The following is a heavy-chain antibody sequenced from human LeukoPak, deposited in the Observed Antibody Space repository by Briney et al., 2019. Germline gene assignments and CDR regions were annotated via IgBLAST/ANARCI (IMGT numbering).Heavy chain of an antibody. CDR2: ISGSGYST. Sequence: GGSLRLSCAASGFTFSNFAMSWVRQAPGKGLEWVSAISGSGYSTYYADSVKGRFTISRDNSKNRLYLQMDSLRAEDTAVYYCARVREYTYGYIDYWGQGTPVTVSS. V-gene: IGHV3-23*01. CDR1: GFTFSNFA. J-gene: IGHJ4*02. CDR3: ARVREYTYGYIDY. D-gene: IGHD5-18*01.